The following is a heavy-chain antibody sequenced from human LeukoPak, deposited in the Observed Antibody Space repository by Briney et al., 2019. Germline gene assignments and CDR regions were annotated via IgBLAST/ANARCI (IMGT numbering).Heavy chain of an antibody. J-gene: IGHJ6*04. CDR2: ISSSSSYI. V-gene: IGHV3-21*01. CDR1: GFTFSSYS. Sequence: GGSLRLSCAASGFTFSSYSMNWVRQAPGKGLEWVSSISSSSSYIYYADSVKGRFTISRDNAKNSVYLQMNSLRAEDTAVYYCARGDCSGGSCYYYYYGMDVWGKGTTVTVSS. CDR3: ARGDCSGGSCYYYYYGMDV. D-gene: IGHD2-15*01.